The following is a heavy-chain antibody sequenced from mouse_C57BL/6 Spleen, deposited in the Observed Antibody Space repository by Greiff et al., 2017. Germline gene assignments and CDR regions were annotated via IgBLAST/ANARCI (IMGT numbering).Heavy chain of an antibody. Sequence: QVQLQQPGAELVKPGASVKLSCKASGYTFTSSWMHWVKQRPGQGLEWIGMIHPNSGSTNYNEKFKSKATLTVDKSSSTAYMQLSSLTSEDSAGYYCARRYCDSRGDFDDWGTGTTVNVSS. V-gene: IGHV1-64*01. CDR3: ARRYCDSRGDFDD. CDR2: IHPNSGST. D-gene: IGHD1-1*01. J-gene: IGHJ1*03. CDR1: GYTFTSSW.